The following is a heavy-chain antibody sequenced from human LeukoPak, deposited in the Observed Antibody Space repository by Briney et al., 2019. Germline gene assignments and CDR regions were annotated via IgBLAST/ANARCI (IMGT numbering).Heavy chain of an antibody. Sequence: GGSLRLSCAASGFTFSSYWMSWVRQAPGKGLEWVANIKQDGSEKYYVDSVKGRFTISRDNAKNSLYLQMNSLRAEDTAVYYCARDQPYYYDSSGYFDFDYWGQGTLVTVSS. D-gene: IGHD3-22*01. CDR3: ARDQPYYYDSSGYFDFDY. J-gene: IGHJ4*02. V-gene: IGHV3-7*01. CDR1: GFTFSSYW. CDR2: IKQDGSEK.